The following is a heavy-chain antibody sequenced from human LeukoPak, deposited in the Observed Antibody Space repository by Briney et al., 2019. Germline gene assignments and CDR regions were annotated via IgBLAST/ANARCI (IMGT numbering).Heavy chain of an antibody. Sequence: PGGSLRLSCAASGFTFSRYAMHWVRQAPGKGLEWVAIISYDGSSKYYADSVKGRFTISRDNSKNTLYLQMNSLRAEDTAVYYRARNPYGDYYFDYWGQGTLVTVSS. J-gene: IGHJ4*02. CDR1: GFTFSRYA. CDR3: ARNPYGDYYFDY. D-gene: IGHD4-17*01. CDR2: ISYDGSSK. V-gene: IGHV3-30-3*01.